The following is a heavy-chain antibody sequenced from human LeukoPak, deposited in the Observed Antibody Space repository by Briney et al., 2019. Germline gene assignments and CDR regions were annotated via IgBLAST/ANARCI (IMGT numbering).Heavy chain of an antibody. CDR2: INPNSGGT. Sequence: GASVKVSCKASGYTFTGYYMHWVRQAPGQGLEWMGRINPNSGGTNYAQKFQGRVTMTRDTSINTAYMELSRLRSEDTAVYYCARLDSSGWYFSLDYWGQGTLVTVSS. J-gene: IGHJ4*02. CDR3: ARLDSSGWYFSLDY. D-gene: IGHD6-19*01. CDR1: GYTFTGYY. V-gene: IGHV1-2*06.